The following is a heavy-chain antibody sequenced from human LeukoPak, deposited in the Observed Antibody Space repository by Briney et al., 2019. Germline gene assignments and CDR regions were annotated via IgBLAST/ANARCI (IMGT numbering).Heavy chain of an antibody. D-gene: IGHD3-22*01. V-gene: IGHV4-59*01. Sequence: PSETLSLTCTVSGGSISYYYWSWIRQPPGKGLEWIGYIYYTGSTNYNPSLKSRVTISVDTSKNQFSLKLSSVTAADTAVYYCARDPYYYDSSGYYYYYGMDVWGQGTTVTVSS. J-gene: IGHJ6*02. CDR1: GGSISYYY. CDR3: ARDPYYYDSSGYYYYYGMDV. CDR2: IYYTGST.